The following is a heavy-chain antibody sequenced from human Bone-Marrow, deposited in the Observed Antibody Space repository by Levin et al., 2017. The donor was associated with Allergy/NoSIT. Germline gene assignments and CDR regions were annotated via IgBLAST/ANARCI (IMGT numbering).Heavy chain of an antibody. J-gene: IGHJ5*02. Sequence: SGPTLVKPPQTLTLTCAFSGFSLSTPGMCVSWIRQPPGKALEWLARIDWDDDKYYSASLQTRLTISKDTSKNLVVLAMTNVDPVDTATYYCARNKPGQSDENWFDPWGPGTLVTVSS. D-gene: IGHD3-10*01. CDR2: IDWDDDK. CDR3: ARNKPGQSDENWFDP. V-gene: IGHV2-70*11. CDR1: GFSLSTPGMC.